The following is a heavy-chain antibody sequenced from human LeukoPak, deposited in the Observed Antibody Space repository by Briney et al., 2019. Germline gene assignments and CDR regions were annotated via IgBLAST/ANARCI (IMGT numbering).Heavy chain of an antibody. Sequence: ASETLSLTCAVYGGSFSGYYWSWIRQPPGKGLEWIGEINHSGSTNYNPSLKSRVTISVDTSKNQFSLKLSSVTAADTAVYYCASLEGYKALRFGPAPYFDYWGQGTLVTVSS. V-gene: IGHV4-34*01. J-gene: IGHJ4*02. D-gene: IGHD5-24*01. CDR1: GGSFSGYY. CDR2: INHSGST. CDR3: ASLEGYKALRFGPAPYFDY.